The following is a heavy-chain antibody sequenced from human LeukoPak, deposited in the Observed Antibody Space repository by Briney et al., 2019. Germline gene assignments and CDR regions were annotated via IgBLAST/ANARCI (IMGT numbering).Heavy chain of an antibody. J-gene: IGHJ4*02. V-gene: IGHV4-31*03. CDR3: ARDIAAAGTGYSDY. CDR1: GGSISSGGYY. Sequence: SQTLSLTCTVSGGSISSGGYYWSWIRQHPGKGLEWIGYIYYSGSTYYNPSLKSRVTISVDTSKNQFSLKLSSVTAADTAVYYCARDIAAAGTGYSDYWGQGTLVTVSS. CDR2: IYYSGST. D-gene: IGHD6-13*01.